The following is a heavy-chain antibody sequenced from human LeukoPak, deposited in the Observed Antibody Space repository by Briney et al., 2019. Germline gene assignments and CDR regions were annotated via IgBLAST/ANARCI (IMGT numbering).Heavy chain of an antibody. CDR3: ARHTGGGSGWCEGYDAFDI. V-gene: IGHV4-59*08. D-gene: IGHD6-19*01. J-gene: IGHJ3*02. CDR1: GGSISSYY. Sequence: SETLSLTCTVSGGSISSYYWSWIRQPPGKGLEWIGYIYYSGSTNYNPSLKSRVTISVDTSKNQFSLKLSSVTAADTAVYYCARHTGGGSGWCEGYDAFDIWGQGTMVTVSS. CDR2: IYYSGST.